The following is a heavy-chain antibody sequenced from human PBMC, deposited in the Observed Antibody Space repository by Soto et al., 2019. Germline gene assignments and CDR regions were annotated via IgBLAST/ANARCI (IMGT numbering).Heavy chain of an antibody. V-gene: IGHV1-3*01. CDR3: ARDKGIATAATGPKVNWFDP. CDR1: GYTFTSYS. D-gene: IGHD6-13*01. CDR2: INAGNDNT. Sequence: GASVKVSCKASGYTFTSYSMHWVRQAPGQRLEWMGWINAGNDNTQYSQSFQGRVTITRDTSASTAYMELSSLRSEDTAVYYCARDKGIATAATGPKVNWFDPWGQGTLVTVSS. J-gene: IGHJ5*02.